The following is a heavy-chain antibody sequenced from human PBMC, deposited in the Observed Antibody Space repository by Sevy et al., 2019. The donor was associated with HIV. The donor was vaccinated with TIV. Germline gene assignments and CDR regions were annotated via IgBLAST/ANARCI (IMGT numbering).Heavy chain of an antibody. CDR3: PRGTSGTWGKFDI. CDR1: GFTISNYW. D-gene: IGHD1-26*01. Sequence: GGSLRLSCAASGFTISNYWMSWVRQAPGKGLEWVASIKQDGSEKYYVDSVKGRFTISRDNPNNSLYLQMNSLRAEDTAVYYCPRGTSGTWGKFDIWGQGTMVTVSS. J-gene: IGHJ3*02. CDR2: IKQDGSEK. V-gene: IGHV3-7*03.